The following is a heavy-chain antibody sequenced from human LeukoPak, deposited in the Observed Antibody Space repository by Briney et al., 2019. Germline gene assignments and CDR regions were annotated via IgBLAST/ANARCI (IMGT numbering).Heavy chain of an antibody. J-gene: IGHJ4*02. CDR3: TRLKMYSYGFDY. CDR2: IYYSGST. D-gene: IGHD5-18*01. CDR1: GGSISTYY. V-gene: IGHV4-59*05. Sequence: SETLSLTCTVSGGSISTYYWNWIRQPPGKGLEWIGSIYYSGSTYYNPSLKSRVTISVDTSKNQFSLKLSSVTAADTAVYYCTRLKMYSYGFDYWGQGTLVTVSS.